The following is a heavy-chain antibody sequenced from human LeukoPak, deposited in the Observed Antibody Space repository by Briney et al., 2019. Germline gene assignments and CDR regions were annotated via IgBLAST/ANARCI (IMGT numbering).Heavy chain of an antibody. CDR2: ISWNSGSI. D-gene: IGHD3-16*02. V-gene: IGHV3-9*01. Sequence: GRSLRLSCAASGFTFDDYAMHWVRQAPGKGLEWVSGISWNSGSIGYADSVKGRFTISRDNAKNSLYLQMDSLRAEDTALYYCAKAVWGSHRLFSFDYWGQGTLVTVSS. J-gene: IGHJ4*02. CDR3: AKAVWGSHRLFSFDY. CDR1: GFTFDDYA.